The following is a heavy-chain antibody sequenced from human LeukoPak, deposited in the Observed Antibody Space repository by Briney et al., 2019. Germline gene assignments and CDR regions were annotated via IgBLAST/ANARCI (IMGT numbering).Heavy chain of an antibody. V-gene: IGHV1-69*13. J-gene: IGHJ4*02. CDR2: IIPIFGTA. D-gene: IGHD1-26*01. Sequence: ASVKVSCKASGGTFSSYAISWVRQAPGQGLEWMGGIIPIFGTANYAQKFQGRVTITADESTSTAYMELSRLRSDDTAVYYCARGESWELPDYWGQGTLVTVSS. CDR3: ARGESWELPDY. CDR1: GGTFSSYA.